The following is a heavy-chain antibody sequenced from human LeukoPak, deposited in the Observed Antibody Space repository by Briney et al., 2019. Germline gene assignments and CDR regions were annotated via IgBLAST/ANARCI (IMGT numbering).Heavy chain of an antibody. V-gene: IGHV3-30*18. CDR2: ISYDGINK. J-gene: IGHJ4*02. Sequence: GGSLRLSCAASGVTFSSYGMHWVRRPPGQGLEWVAVISYDGINKYHADSVKGRFTISRDNSKNTLYLQMNSLRAEDTALYYCANLYGDSGLDYWGQGTLVTVSS. D-gene: IGHD4-17*01. CDR3: ANLYGDSGLDY. CDR1: GVTFSSYG.